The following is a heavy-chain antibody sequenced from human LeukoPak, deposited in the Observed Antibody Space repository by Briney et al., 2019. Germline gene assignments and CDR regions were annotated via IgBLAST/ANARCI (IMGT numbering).Heavy chain of an antibody. J-gene: IGHJ6*03. CDR1: GFTFSSYA. Sequence: AESLTLSCAVSGFTFSSYAMHWVRQPPAKGLGWVAVISYDGSNKYYADSVKGRLTISRDNSKNTLYLQMNSLRAEDTAVYYCARDTYYGSGSYYYYYYYMDVWLKGGTLSVSS. V-gene: IGHV3-30*04. CDR2: ISYDGSNK. CDR3: ARDTYYGSGSYYYYYYYMDV. D-gene: IGHD3-10*01.